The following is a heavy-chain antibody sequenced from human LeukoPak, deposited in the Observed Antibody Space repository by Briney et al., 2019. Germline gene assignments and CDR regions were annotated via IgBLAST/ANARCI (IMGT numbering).Heavy chain of an antibody. J-gene: IGHJ6*02. V-gene: IGHV1-18*01. CDR2: ISAYNGNT. D-gene: IGHD6-13*01. CDR1: GYTFTSYG. CDR3: ARCRDSSSCSYGMDV. Sequence: ASVKVSCKASGYTFTSYGISWVRQAPGQGLEWMGWISAYNGNTNYAQKLQGRVTMTTDTSTSTAYMELRSLRSDDTAVSYCARCRDSSSCSYGMDVWGQGTTVTVSS.